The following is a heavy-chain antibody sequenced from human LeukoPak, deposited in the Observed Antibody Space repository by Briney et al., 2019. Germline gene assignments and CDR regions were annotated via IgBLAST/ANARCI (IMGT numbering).Heavy chain of an antibody. D-gene: IGHD3-10*01. CDR3: ARGRMVRGVIIYRYYYYGMDV. CDR1: GYTFTSYD. J-gene: IGHJ6*02. V-gene: IGHV1-8*01. CDR2: MNPNSGNT. Sequence: ASVKVSCKASGYTFTSYDINWVRQATGQGPEWMGWMNPNSGNTGYAQKFQGRVTMTRNTSISTAYMELSSLRSEDTAVYYCARGRMVRGVIIYRYYYYGMDVWGQGTTVTVSS.